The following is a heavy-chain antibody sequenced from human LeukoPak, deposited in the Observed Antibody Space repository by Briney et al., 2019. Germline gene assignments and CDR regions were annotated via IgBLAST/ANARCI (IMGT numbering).Heavy chain of an antibody. CDR2: INPNSGGT. D-gene: IGHD6-19*01. CDR1: GYTFSGYY. J-gene: IGHJ6*02. Sequence: ASVKVSCKASGYTFSGYYMHWVRQAPGQGLEWRGWINPNSGGTNYAQKFQGRVTMTRDTSISTAYMELSRLRSDDTAVYYCARARSIAVAGYYYYGMDVWGQGTTVTVSS. V-gene: IGHV1-2*02. CDR3: ARARSIAVAGYYYYGMDV.